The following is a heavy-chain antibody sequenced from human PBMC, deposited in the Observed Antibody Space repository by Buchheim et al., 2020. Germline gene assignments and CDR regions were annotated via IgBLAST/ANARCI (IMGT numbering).Heavy chain of an antibody. CDR1: GFTFSSYG. CDR2: IWYDGSNK. Sequence: QVQLVESGGGVVQPGRSLRLSCAASGFTFSSYGMHWVRQAPGKGLEWVAVIWYDGSNKYYADSVKGRFTISRDNSKNTLYLQINSLRAEDTAVYYCASSRIQLWLRDYYYGMDVWGQGTT. CDR3: ASSRIQLWLRDYYYGMDV. J-gene: IGHJ6*02. D-gene: IGHD5-18*01. V-gene: IGHV3-33*01.